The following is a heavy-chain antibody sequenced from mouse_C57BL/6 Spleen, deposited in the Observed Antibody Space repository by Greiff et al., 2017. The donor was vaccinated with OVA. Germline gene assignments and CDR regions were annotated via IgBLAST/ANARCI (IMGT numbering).Heavy chain of an antibody. V-gene: IGHV1-61*01. CDR1: GYTFTSYW. J-gene: IGHJ3*01. Sequence: VQLQQPGAELVRPGSSVKLSCKASGYTFTSYWMDWVKQRPGQGLEWIGNIYPSDSETHYNQKFKDKATLTADKSSSTAYMQLSSLTSEDSAVYFCARAEDYFAYWGQGTLVTVSA. D-gene: IGHD2-4*01. CDR2: IYPSDSET. CDR3: ARAEDYFAY.